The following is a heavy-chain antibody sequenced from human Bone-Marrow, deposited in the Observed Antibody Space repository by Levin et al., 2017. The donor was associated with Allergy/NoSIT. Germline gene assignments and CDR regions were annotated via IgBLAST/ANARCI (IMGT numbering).Heavy chain of an antibody. CDR1: GFTFDDYA. CDR3: AKQSPMGFDY. Sequence: PGGSLRLSCAASGFTFDDYAMHWVRQAPGKGLEWVSGISWNSGSIGYADSVKGRFTISRDNAKNSLYLQMNSLRAEDTALYYCAKQSPMGFDYWGQGTLVTVSS. J-gene: IGHJ4*02. CDR2: ISWNSGSI. V-gene: IGHV3-9*01. D-gene: IGHD1-26*01.